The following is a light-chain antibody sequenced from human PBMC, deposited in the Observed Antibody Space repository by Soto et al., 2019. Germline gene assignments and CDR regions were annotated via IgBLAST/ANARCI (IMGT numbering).Light chain of an antibody. CDR1: QSVSRF. J-gene: IGKJ5*01. V-gene: IGKV3-11*01. CDR3: QQRGNWPPIT. CDR2: DAS. Sequence: ETVLTQSPATLSLSPGERATLSCRASQSVSRFLAWYHQKPGQAPRLLIYDASNRATGIPARLSGSGSGTDFTLTISSLEPEDFAVYYCQQRGNWPPITFGQGTRLDMK.